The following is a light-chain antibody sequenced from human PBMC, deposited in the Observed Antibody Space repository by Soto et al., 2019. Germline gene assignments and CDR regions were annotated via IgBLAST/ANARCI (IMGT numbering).Light chain of an antibody. CDR1: QSISRY. CDR2: AAS. J-gene: IGKJ1*01. Sequence: DIQMTQSPSSLSASVGDRITITCRASQSISRYLNWYAHTPGKAPKLLINAASSLASGVPSRFSGSGAGTDFTLTISCLQSEDFATYYCQQYYSCTRTFGQGTKVDIK. CDR3: QQYYSCTRT. V-gene: IGKV1-39*01.